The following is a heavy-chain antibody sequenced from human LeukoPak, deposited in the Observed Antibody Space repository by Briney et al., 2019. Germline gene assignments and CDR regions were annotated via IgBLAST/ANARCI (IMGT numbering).Heavy chain of an antibody. Sequence: SSETLSLTCAVSGYSISSGYYWGWIRQPPGKGLEWIGTIYHSGSTYYNPSLKSRVTISVDTSKNQFSLKLSSVTAADTAVYYCASALNYYYGMDVWGKGTTVTVSS. CDR2: IYHSGST. V-gene: IGHV4-38-2*01. CDR3: ASALNYYYGMDV. CDR1: GYSISSGYY. J-gene: IGHJ6*04.